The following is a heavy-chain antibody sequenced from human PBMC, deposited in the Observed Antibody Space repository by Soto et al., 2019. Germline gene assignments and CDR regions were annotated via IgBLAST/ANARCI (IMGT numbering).Heavy chain of an antibody. Sequence: KPSETLSLTCAVYGGSFSGYYWSWIRQPPGKGLEWIGEINHSGSTNYNPSLKSRVTISVDTSKNQFSLKLSSVTAADTAVYYCARKDKYYDFWSGPWGQGTLVTVSS. D-gene: IGHD3-3*01. CDR3: ARKDKYYDFWSGP. CDR2: INHSGST. V-gene: IGHV4-34*01. CDR1: GGSFSGYY. J-gene: IGHJ4*02.